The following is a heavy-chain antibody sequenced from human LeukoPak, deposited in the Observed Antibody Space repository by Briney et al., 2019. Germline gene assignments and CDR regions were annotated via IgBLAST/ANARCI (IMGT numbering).Heavy chain of an antibody. D-gene: IGHD2-2*01. V-gene: IGHV1-18*01. Sequence: ASVKVSCKASGYTFTSYGISWVRQAPGQGLEWMGWISAYNGNTNYAQKLQGRVTRTTDTSTSTAYMELRSLRSDDTAVYYCARGAVPAAIGPYYYYMDVWGKGTTVTVSS. CDR1: GYTFTSYG. CDR3: ARGAVPAAIGPYYYYMDV. CDR2: ISAYNGNT. J-gene: IGHJ6*03.